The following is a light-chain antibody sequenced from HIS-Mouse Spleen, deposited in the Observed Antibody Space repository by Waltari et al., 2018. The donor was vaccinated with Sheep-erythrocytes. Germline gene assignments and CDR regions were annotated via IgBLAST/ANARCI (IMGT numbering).Light chain of an antibody. J-gene: IGLJ3*02. CDR2: EVS. V-gene: IGLV2-8*01. CDR1: SSDVGGYNY. CDR3: SSYAGSNNWV. Sequence: QSALTQPPSASGSPGQSVTISCTGTSSDVGGYNYVSWYQQHPGKAPKLMIYEVSKRPSGVPDRLPGSKARNTASLTVSGLQAEDEAEYYCSSYAGSNNWVFGGGTKLTVL.